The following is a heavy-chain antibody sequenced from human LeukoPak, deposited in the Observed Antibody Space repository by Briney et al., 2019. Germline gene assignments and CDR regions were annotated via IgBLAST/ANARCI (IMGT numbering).Heavy chain of an antibody. CDR3: AKAAGLSYGDYEGRSNYFDY. Sequence: PGGSLRLSCAASGFTFDDYAMHWVRQAPGNGLEWVSGISWNSGSIGYADSVKGRFTISRDNAKNSLYLQMNSLRAEDTALYYCAKAAGLSYGDYEGRSNYFDYWGQGTLVTVSS. CDR1: GFTFDDYA. CDR2: ISWNSGSI. J-gene: IGHJ4*02. V-gene: IGHV3-9*01. D-gene: IGHD4-17*01.